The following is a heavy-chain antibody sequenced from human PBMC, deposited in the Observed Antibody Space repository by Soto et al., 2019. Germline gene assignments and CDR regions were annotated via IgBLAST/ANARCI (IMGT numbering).Heavy chain of an antibody. V-gene: IGHV4-59*01. J-gene: IGHJ6*02. CDR3: AILEANPLYYGMDV. CDR2: IYYSGST. CDR1: GGSISSYY. Sequence: KSSETLSLTGTVSGGSISSYYWSWIRQPPGKGLEWIGYIYYSGSTNYNPSLKSRVTISVDTSKNQFSLKLSSVTAADTAVYYCAILEANPLYYGMDVWGQGTTVTVSS.